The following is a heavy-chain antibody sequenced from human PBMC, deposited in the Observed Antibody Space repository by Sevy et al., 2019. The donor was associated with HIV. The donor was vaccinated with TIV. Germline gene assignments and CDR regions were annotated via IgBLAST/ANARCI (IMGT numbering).Heavy chain of an antibody. Sequence: SETLSLTCTVSGSSISSGTYYWSWIRQPAGKGLEWIGRIYTSGSTTYNPSLKSRVTMSVDKSKNQFSLNLSSVTAADTAVYYCVRETQLWPQGRPFDYWGQGTLVTVSS. CDR1: GSSISSGTYY. J-gene: IGHJ4*02. CDR2: IYTSGST. CDR3: VRETQLWPQGRPFDY. V-gene: IGHV4-61*02. D-gene: IGHD5-18*01.